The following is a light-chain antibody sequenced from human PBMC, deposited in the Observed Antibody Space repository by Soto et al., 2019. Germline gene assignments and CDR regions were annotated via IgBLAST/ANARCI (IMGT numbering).Light chain of an antibody. CDR2: RNN. V-gene: IGLV1-40*01. J-gene: IGLJ1*01. CDR3: AAWDGSLKGYV. Sequence: QSVLTQPPSVSGAPGQRVTISCTGSSSNIGAGYDVHWYQQLPGTAPKLLIYRNNQRPSGVPDRFSGSKSGTSASLAISGLQSEDEADYYCAAWDGSLKGYVFATGTKLTVL. CDR1: SSNIGAGYD.